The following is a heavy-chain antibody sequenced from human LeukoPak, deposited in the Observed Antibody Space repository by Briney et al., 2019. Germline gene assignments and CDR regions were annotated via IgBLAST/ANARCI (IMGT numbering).Heavy chain of an antibody. V-gene: IGHV3-21*01. CDR2: ISESSTYI. CDR3: ARDDAATARASGMDV. J-gene: IGHJ6*04. CDR1: GFTFSSDS. D-gene: IGHD6-6*01. Sequence: PGGSLRLSCVASGFTFSSDSMNWVRQAPGKGLEWVSYISESSTYIYYAKSVKGRFTISRDNAKNSLYLQMNSLRGVDTAVYYCARDDAATARASGMDVWGKGTTVTVSS.